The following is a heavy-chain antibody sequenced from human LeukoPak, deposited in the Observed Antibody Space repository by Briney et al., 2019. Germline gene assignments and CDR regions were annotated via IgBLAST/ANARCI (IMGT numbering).Heavy chain of an antibody. CDR1: GLTFSSYG. D-gene: IGHD3-9*01. CDR2: ISYDGINK. CDR3: AKDPERYFDWLSDTRDYGMDV. V-gene: IGHV3-30*18. Sequence: GGSLRFSCAASGLTFSSYGMHWFGQAPGKGLEWVAVISYDGINKYYADSVKGRFTISRDNSKNTLYLQMNSLRAEDTAVYYCAKDPERYFDWLSDTRDYGMDVWGKGTTVTVSS. J-gene: IGHJ6*04.